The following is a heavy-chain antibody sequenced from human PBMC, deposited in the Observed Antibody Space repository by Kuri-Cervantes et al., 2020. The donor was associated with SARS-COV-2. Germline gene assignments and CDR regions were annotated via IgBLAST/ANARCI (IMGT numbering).Heavy chain of an antibody. CDR2: ISYDGNNK. CDR3: AKDFVGDIVAITSGEYFVY. Sequence: GESLKISCAASGFTFSSYAMHWVRQAPGKGLEWVTVISYDGNNKYYADSVKGRFTISRDNSKNTLYLQMNSLRAEDTAVYYCAKDFVGDIVAITSGEYFVYWGQGTLVTVSS. J-gene: IGHJ4*02. CDR1: GFTFSSYA. V-gene: IGHV3-30-3*01. D-gene: IGHD5-12*01.